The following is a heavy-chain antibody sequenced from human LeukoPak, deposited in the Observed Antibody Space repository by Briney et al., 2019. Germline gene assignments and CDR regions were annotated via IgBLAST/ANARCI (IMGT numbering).Heavy chain of an antibody. Sequence: PSETLSLTCTVSGGSISSYYWSWIRQPPGKGLEWIGYIYYSGSTNYNPSLKSRVTISVDTSKNQFSLKLSSVTAADTAVYYCARSLPAATIYYYMDVWGKGTTVTISS. D-gene: IGHD2-2*01. CDR2: IYYSGST. V-gene: IGHV4-59*01. J-gene: IGHJ6*03. CDR3: ARSLPAATIYYYMDV. CDR1: GGSISSYY.